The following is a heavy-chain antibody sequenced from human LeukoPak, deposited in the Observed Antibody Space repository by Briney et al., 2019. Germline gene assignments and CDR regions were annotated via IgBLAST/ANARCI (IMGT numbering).Heavy chain of an antibody. CDR3: AREISRMFGY. J-gene: IGHJ4*02. V-gene: IGHV4-39*07. Sequence: PSETLSLTCTVSGGSISCSSYYWGWIRQPPGKRLEWIGSIYYSGSTYYNPSLKSRVTISVDTSKNQFSLKLSSVTAADTAVYYCAREISRMFGYWGQGTLVTVSS. D-gene: IGHD3-10*02. CDR2: IYYSGST. CDR1: GGSISCSSYY.